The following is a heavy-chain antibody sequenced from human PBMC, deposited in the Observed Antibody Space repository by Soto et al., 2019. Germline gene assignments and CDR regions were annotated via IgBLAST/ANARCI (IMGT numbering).Heavy chain of an antibody. D-gene: IGHD3-10*01. CDR1: GDSISTYY. CDR2: IHYTGST. V-gene: IGHV4-59*01. CDR3: ARSLWFGELCAFDI. Sequence: TSETLSLTCTVSGDSISTYYWSWIRQPPGKGLEWIGYIHYTGSTNYDPSLKSRVTISLDTSKNQFSLKLSSVTAADTAVYYCARSLWFGELCAFDIWGQGKMVTVSS. J-gene: IGHJ3*02.